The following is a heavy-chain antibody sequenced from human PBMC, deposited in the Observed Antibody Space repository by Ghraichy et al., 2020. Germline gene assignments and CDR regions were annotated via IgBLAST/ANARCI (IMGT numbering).Heavy chain of an antibody. Sequence: SETLSLTCTVSGGSVSSGSYYWSWIRQPPGKGLEWIGYIYYSGSTNYNPSLKSRVTISVDTSKNQFSLKLSSVTAADTAVYYCARWSSSGSSWYEMFDYWGQGTLVTVSS. D-gene: IGHD6-13*01. V-gene: IGHV4-61*01. J-gene: IGHJ4*02. CDR1: GGSVSSGSYY. CDR3: ARWSSSGSSWYEMFDY. CDR2: IYYSGST.